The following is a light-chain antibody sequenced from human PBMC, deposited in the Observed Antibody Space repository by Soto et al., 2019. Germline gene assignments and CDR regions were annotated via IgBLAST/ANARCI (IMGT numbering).Light chain of an antibody. J-gene: IGLJ1*01. Sequence: QSALTQPPSASGSPGQSVTISCTGSRSDVGGYNYVSWYQQHPDKAPKLLIYEVYKRPSGVPNRFSGSKSGNRASLTVSGLQAEDEADYYCSSYAGYNNFVFGTGTKLTVL. V-gene: IGLV2-8*01. CDR3: SSYAGYNNFV. CDR2: EVY. CDR1: RSDVGGYNY.